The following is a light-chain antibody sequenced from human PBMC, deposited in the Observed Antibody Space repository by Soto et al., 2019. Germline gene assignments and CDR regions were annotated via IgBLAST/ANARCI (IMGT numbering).Light chain of an antibody. CDR1: QSVSSGY. V-gene: IGKV3-20*01. CDR2: GAS. CDR3: QQYGSSPYT. Sequence: EIVLTQSPGTLSLSPGERATLSCRASQSVSSGYLAWYQHKPGQAPRLLIYGASYRATGIPDRFSDSGSGTDFTLTISRLEPEDFAVYYCQQYGSSPYTFGQGTKLEIK. J-gene: IGKJ2*01.